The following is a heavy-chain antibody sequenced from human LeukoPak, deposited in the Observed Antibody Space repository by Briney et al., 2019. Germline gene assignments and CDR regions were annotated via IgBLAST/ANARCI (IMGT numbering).Heavy chain of an antibody. D-gene: IGHD2-8*01. Sequence: SETLSLTCTVSGGSISSYYWSWIRQPPGKGLEWIGYIYYSRSTNYNPSLKGRVTISVDTPKNQFSLKLSSVTAADTAVYYCARYSCPNGVCYYFDYWGQGTLVTVSS. J-gene: IGHJ4*02. V-gene: IGHV4-59*01. CDR2: IYYSRST. CDR3: ARYSCPNGVCYYFDY. CDR1: GGSISSYY.